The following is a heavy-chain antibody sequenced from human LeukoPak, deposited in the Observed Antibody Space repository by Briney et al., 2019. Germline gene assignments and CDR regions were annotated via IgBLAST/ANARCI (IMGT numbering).Heavy chain of an antibody. J-gene: IGHJ6*03. Sequence: EASVKVSCKASGDTFTSYDINWVRQATGQGVEWMGWMNPNSGNTGYAQKFQGRVTMTRNTSISTAYMELSSLRSEDTAVYFCARGRDGELFRVYYYYMDVWGKGTTVTVSS. V-gene: IGHV1-8*01. CDR1: GDTFTSYD. D-gene: IGHD3-10*01. CDR3: ARGRDGELFRVYYYYMDV. CDR2: MNPNSGNT.